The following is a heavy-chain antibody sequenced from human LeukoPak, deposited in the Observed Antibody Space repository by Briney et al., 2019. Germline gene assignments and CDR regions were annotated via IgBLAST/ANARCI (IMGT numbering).Heavy chain of an antibody. CDR3: ATFLAIVTARDSLYFQH. V-gene: IGHV3-23*01. Sequence: GGSLRLSCAASGFTFSNYAMSWVRQAPGKGLEWVSGVSGSGGVTYHADSVKGRFTISRDNSKNTLHLQMNSLRAEDTAVYYCATFLAIVTARDSLYFQHWGQGTLVTVSS. CDR1: GFTFSNYA. D-gene: IGHD3-3*02. J-gene: IGHJ1*01. CDR2: VSGSGGVT.